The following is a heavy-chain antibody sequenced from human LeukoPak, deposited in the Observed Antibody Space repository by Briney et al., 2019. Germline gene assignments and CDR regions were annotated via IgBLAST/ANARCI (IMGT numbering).Heavy chain of an antibody. D-gene: IGHD6-19*01. CDR1: GFTFSTYG. V-gene: IGHV3-33*01. CDR2: IWYDGSNK. CDR3: ARAKDNSGRDGFDI. Sequence: GGSLRLSCAASGFTFSTYGIHWVRQAPGKGLEWVAVIWYDGSNKYYADSVKGRFTISRDNSKNTLYLQMNSLRAEDTAVYYCARAKDNSGRDGFDIWGQWTMVTVSS. J-gene: IGHJ3*02.